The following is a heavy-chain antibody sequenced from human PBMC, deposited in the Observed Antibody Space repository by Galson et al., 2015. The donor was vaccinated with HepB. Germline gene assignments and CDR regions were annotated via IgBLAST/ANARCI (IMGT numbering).Heavy chain of an antibody. CDR3: AREIRWLAREGWFDP. J-gene: IGHJ5*02. V-gene: IGHV3-66*01. D-gene: IGHD6-19*01. CDR1: GFTVSSNY. Sequence: SLRLSCAASGFTVSSNYMSWVRQAPGKGLEWVSVIYSGGSTYYADSVKGRFTISRDNSKNTLYLQMNSLRAEDTAVYYCAREIRWLAREGWFDPWGQGTLVTVSS. CDR2: IYSGGST.